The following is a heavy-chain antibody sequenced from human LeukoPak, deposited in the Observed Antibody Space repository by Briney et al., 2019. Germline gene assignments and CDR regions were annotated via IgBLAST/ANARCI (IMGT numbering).Heavy chain of an antibody. CDR1: GFTFSSYA. CDR2: IKQDGSEK. J-gene: IGHJ6*03. Sequence: AGGSLRLSCAASGFTFSSYAMSWVRQAPGKGLEWVANIKQDGSEKYYVDSVKGRFTISRDNAKNSLYLQMNSLRAEDTAVYYCARGAVGCSSTSCSNYYYYYMDVWGKGTTVTVSS. D-gene: IGHD2-2*01. V-gene: IGHV3-7*01. CDR3: ARGAVGCSSTSCSNYYYYYMDV.